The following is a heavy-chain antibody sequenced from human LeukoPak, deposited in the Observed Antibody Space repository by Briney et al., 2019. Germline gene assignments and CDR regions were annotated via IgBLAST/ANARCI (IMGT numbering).Heavy chain of an antibody. J-gene: IGHJ2*01. Sequence: PPETLSLTCTVSGGSISSYYWSWIRQPAGKGLEWLGRIYTSGSTNYNPSLKSRVTMSVDTSKNQFSLKLSSVTAADTAVYYCARDRVVAIYWYFDLWGRGTLVTVSS. CDR3: ARDRVVAIYWYFDL. CDR1: GGSISSYY. V-gene: IGHV4-4*07. CDR2: IYTSGST. D-gene: IGHD3-22*01.